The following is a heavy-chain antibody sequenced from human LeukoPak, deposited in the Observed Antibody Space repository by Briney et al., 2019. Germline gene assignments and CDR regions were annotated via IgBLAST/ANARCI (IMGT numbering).Heavy chain of an antibody. V-gene: IGHV3-30-3*01. CDR1: GFTFSNSA. CDR2: ISYDGSNK. CDR3: VRGPNPSSGWPDY. Sequence: GGSLRLSCAASGFTFSNSAMHWVRQAPGKGLEWVAVISYDGSNKYCADSVKGRFTISRDNSKNTLYLQMNSPRAEDTAVYYCVRGPNPSSGWPDYWGQGTLVTVSS. D-gene: IGHD6-19*01. J-gene: IGHJ4*02.